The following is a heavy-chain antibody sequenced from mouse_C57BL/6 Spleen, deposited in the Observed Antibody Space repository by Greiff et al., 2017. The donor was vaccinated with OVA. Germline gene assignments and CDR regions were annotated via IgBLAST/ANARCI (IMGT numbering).Heavy chain of an antibody. J-gene: IGHJ3*01. Sequence: QVQLKQSGAELARPGASVKLSCKASGYTFTSYGISWVKQRPGQGLEWIGEIYPRSGNTYYNEKFKGKATLTADKSSSTAYMELRSLTSEDSAVYFCARLEEHEAYWGQGTLVTVSA. CDR3: ARLEEHEAY. V-gene: IGHV1-81*01. CDR1: GYTFTSYG. CDR2: IYPRSGNT.